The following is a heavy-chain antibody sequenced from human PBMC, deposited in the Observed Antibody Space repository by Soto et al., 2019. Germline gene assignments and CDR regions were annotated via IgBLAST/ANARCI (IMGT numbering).Heavy chain of an antibody. J-gene: IGHJ6*02. V-gene: IGHV4-31*03. Sequence: SETLSLTCTVSGGSISSGGYCRSWIRQHPGKGLEWIGYIYYSGSTYYNPSLKSRVTISVDTSKNQFSLKLSSVTAADTAVYYCARDLRGAAAPDYGMDVWGQGTTVTVSS. D-gene: IGHD6-13*01. CDR3: ARDLRGAAAPDYGMDV. CDR1: GGSISSGGYC. CDR2: IYYSGST.